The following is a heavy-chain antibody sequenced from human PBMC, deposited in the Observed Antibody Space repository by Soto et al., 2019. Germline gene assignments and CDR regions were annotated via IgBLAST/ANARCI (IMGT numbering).Heavy chain of an antibody. J-gene: IGHJ3*02. V-gene: IGHV1-69*13. CDR2: IIPIFGTA. Sequence: ASVKVSCKASGGTFSSYAISWVRQAPGQGLEWMGGIIPIFGTANYAQKFQGRVTITADESTSTAYMELSSLRSEDTAVYYCARAIGIAAAGTGYPDAFDIWGQGTMVTVSS. CDR1: GGTFSSYA. D-gene: IGHD6-13*01. CDR3: ARAIGIAAAGTGYPDAFDI.